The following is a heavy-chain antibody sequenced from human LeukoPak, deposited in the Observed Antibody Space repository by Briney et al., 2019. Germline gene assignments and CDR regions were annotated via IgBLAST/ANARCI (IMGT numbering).Heavy chain of an antibody. CDR2: IYHSGST. J-gene: IGHJ4*02. CDR1: GVSISSGGYP. Sequence: SQTLSLTCAVSGVSISSGGYPWGWIRQPPGTGLEWIGYIYHSGSTYYNPSLKSRVTISVDRSKNQFSLKLSSVTAADTAVYYWAREATDLRAFDYWGQGTLVTVSS. V-gene: IGHV4-30-2*01. CDR3: AREATDLRAFDY. D-gene: IGHD2-21*02.